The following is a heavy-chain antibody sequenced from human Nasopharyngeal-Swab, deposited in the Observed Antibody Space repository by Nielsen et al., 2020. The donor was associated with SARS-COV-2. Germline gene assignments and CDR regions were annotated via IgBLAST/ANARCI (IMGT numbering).Heavy chain of an antibody. V-gene: IGHV3-21*01. Sequence: GGSLRLSCAASGFIFSSYSMNWVRQAPGKGLEWVSSTSTSGSYIYYADSVKGRFTISRDNAKNTLYLQMNSLRAEDTAVYYCARAPYYGSGSYYYPAYNWFDPWGQGTLVTVSS. D-gene: IGHD3-10*01. J-gene: IGHJ5*02. CDR3: ARAPYYGSGSYYYPAYNWFDP. CDR1: GFIFSSYS. CDR2: TSTSGSYI.